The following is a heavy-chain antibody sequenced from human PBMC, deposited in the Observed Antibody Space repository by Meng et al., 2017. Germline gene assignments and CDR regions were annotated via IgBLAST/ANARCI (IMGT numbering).Heavy chain of an antibody. V-gene: IGHV1-2*06. CDR1: GGTFSSYA. D-gene: IGHD1-14*01. CDR3: ARDLGYNDY. J-gene: IGHJ4*02. CDR2: INPNSGGT. Sequence: QVQLVQSGAEVKKPGSSVKVSCKASGGTFSSYAISWVRQAPGQGLEWMGRINPNSGGTNYAQKFQGRVTMTRDTSISTAYMELSRLRSDDTAVYYCARDLGYNDYWGQGTLVTVSS.